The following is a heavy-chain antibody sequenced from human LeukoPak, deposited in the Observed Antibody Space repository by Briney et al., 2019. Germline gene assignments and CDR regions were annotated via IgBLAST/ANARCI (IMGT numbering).Heavy chain of an antibody. CDR3: ARVGYSSGWRVDY. CDR1: GGSISSSNW. V-gene: IGHV4-4*02. D-gene: IGHD6-19*01. CDR2: IYHSGST. J-gene: IGHJ4*02. Sequence: PSETQSLTCAVSGGSISSSNWWSWVRQPPGKGLEWIGEIYHSGSTNYNPSLKSRVTISVDKSKNQFSLKLSSVTAADTAVYYCARVGYSSGWRVDYWGQGTLVTVSS.